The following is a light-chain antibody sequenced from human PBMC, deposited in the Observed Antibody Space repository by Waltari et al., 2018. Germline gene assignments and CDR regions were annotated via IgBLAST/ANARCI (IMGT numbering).Light chain of an antibody. CDR3: SSYTTGSTRYV. CDR1: SSDIGAYNF. Sequence: QSALTQPASVSGSPGQSITISCTGTSSDIGAYNFVSWYLKHPGKAPKVMIYDVNNRPSGVSSRFSGSKSGNTASLTISGLQAEDEADYYCSSYTTGSTRYVFGSGTKVTVL. V-gene: IGLV2-14*03. J-gene: IGLJ1*01. CDR2: DVN.